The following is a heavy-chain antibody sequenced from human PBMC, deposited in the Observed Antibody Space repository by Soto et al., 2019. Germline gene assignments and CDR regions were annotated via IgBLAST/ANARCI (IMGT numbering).Heavy chain of an antibody. CDR3: ATQDIVVVVAASDY. D-gene: IGHD2-15*01. CDR1: GFTFSNAW. CDR2: IKSKTDGGTT. Sequence: GGSLRLSCAASGFTFSNAWMSWVRQAPGKGLEWVGRIKSKTDGGTTDYAAPVKGRFTISRDDSKNTLYLQMNSLKTEDTAVYYCATQDIVVVVAASDYWGQGTLVTVSS. V-gene: IGHV3-15*01. J-gene: IGHJ4*02.